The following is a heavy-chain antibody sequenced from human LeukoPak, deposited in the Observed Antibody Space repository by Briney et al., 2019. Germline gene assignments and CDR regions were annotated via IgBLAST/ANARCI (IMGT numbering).Heavy chain of an antibody. V-gene: IGHV3-48*03. J-gene: IGHJ4*02. Sequence: GGSLRLSCAASGFTFSSYEMNWVRQAPGKGLEWVSYISSSGSTIYYADSVKGRFTISRDNAKNSLYLQMNSLRAEDTAVYYCARGNGRGSYYNYFDYWGQGTLVTVSS. CDR2: ISSSGSTI. CDR1: GFTFSSYE. D-gene: IGHD1-26*01. CDR3: ARGNGRGSYYNYFDY.